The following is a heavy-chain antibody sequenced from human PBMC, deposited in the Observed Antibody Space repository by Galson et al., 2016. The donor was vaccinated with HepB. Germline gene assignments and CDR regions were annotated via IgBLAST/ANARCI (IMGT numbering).Heavy chain of an antibody. CDR1: GFTFSDRW. J-gene: IGHJ6*02. D-gene: IGHD2/OR15-2a*01. CDR3: TTLASAKYGLDV. V-gene: IGHV3-15*01. Sequence: LRLSCAASGFTFSDRWMSWVRQAPGKGLEWVARIKSKNEAEDIDYAAPVKGRFTISRDDSKNMLFLQMNDLRTDDTAVYSCTTLASAKYGLDVWGLGTTVTVSS. CDR2: IKSKNEAEDI.